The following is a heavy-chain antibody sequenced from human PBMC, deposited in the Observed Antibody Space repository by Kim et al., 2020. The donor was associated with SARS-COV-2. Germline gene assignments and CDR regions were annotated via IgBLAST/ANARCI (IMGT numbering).Heavy chain of an antibody. J-gene: IGHJ4*02. Sequence: SATRYTPSFHGQFTISADKSISTAYLQWSSLKASDTAMYYCARGGEYFDYWGQGTLVTVSS. CDR3: ARGGEYFDY. V-gene: IGHV5-51*01. D-gene: IGHD2-21*01. CDR2: SAT.